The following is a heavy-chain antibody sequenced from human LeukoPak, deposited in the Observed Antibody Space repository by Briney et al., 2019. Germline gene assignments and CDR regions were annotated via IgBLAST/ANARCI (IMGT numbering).Heavy chain of an antibody. CDR1: GYTFTSYA. J-gene: IGHJ6*02. CDR3: ASPGGRYYYYYGMDV. V-gene: IGHV1-3*01. D-gene: IGHD3-10*01. CDR2: INAGNGNT. Sequence: ASVKVSCKASGYTFTSYAMHWVRQAPGQRLEWMGWINAGNGNTKYSQKFQGRVTITRDTSASTAYMELSSLRSEDTAVYYCASPGGRYYYYYGMDVWGQGTTVTVSS.